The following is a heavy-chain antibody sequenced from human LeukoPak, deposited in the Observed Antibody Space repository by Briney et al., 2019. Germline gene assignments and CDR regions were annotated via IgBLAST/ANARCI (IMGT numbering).Heavy chain of an antibody. CDR2: INPNSGGT. CDR1: GYTFTGYY. Sequence: RASLKVSCKASGYTFTGYYMHWVRQAPGQGLEWMGWINPNSGGTNYAQKFQGRVTMTRDTSISTAYMELSRLRSDDTAVYYCARNFPYYDILTGYTNWFDPWGQGTLVTVSS. D-gene: IGHD3-9*01. V-gene: IGHV1-2*02. CDR3: ARNFPYYDILTGYTNWFDP. J-gene: IGHJ5*02.